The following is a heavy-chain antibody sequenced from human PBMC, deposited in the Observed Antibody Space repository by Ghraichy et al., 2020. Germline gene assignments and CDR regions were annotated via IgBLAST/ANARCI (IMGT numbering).Heavy chain of an antibody. Sequence: ASVKVSCKASGYTFTSYDINWVRQATGQGLEWMGWMNPNSGNTGYAQKFQGRVTMTRNTSISTAYMELSSLRSEDTAVYYCARGIGSGYDFSHDYFDYWGQGTLVTVSS. CDR2: MNPNSGNT. CDR1: GYTFTSYD. CDR3: ARGIGSGYDFSHDYFDY. J-gene: IGHJ4*02. V-gene: IGHV1-8*01. D-gene: IGHD5-12*01.